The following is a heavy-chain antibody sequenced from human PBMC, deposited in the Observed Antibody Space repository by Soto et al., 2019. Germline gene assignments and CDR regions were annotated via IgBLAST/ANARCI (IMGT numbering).Heavy chain of an antibody. D-gene: IGHD1-26*01. Sequence: EVQLVESGGGLVKPGGSLTLSCAASGFSFSGGWMSWVRQAAGKGLEWVGRIKSKNDGGTTDYAAPVKGRFTISRDDSKNTLYLQMNSLKIEDTAVYYCTTDAWEWGQGTLVTVSS. CDR2: IKSKNDGGTT. J-gene: IGHJ4*02. CDR1: GFSFSGGW. V-gene: IGHV3-15*05. CDR3: TTDAWE.